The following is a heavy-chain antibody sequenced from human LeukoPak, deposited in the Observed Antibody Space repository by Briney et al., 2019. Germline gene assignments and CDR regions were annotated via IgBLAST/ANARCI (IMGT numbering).Heavy chain of an antibody. D-gene: IGHD2-2*01. V-gene: IGHV4-38-2*02. J-gene: IGHJ6*03. Sequence: SETLSLTCTVSGYSISSGYYWGWIRQPPGKGLEWIGSIYHSGRTYYNPSLKSRVTISVDTSKNQFSLKLSSVTAADTAVYYCARHGCTSTSCRLYYYYYYYMDVWGKGTTVTISS. CDR2: IYHSGRT. CDR3: ARHGCTSTSCRLYYYYYYYMDV. CDR1: GYSISSGYY.